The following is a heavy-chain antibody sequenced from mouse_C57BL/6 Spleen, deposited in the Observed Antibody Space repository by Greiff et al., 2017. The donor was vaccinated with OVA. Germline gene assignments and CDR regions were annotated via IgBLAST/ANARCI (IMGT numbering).Heavy chain of an antibody. CDR2: ISYDGSN. D-gene: IGHD2-1*01. J-gene: IGHJ4*01. V-gene: IGHV3-6*01. CDR1: GYSITSGYY. Sequence: EVKLMESGPGLVKPSQSLSLTCSVTGYSITSGYYWNWIRQFPGNKLEWMGYISYDGSNNSNPSLKNRISITRDTSKNQFFLKLNSVTTEDTATYYCASYYGNYYAMDYWGQGTSVTVSS. CDR3: ASYYGNYYAMDY.